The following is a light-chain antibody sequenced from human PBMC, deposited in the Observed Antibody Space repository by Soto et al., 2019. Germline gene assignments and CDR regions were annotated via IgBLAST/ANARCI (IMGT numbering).Light chain of an antibody. V-gene: IGLV2-14*01. CDR1: SSDVGGYNY. CDR2: GVT. Sequence: QSALTQPASVSGSPGQSITISCTGTSSDVGGYNYVSWYQQHPGKVPKLMIYGVTNRPSGVSYRFSGSKSGNTASLTISGLQAEDEADYFCISYATTSPPSYVFGTGTKLTVL. J-gene: IGLJ1*01. CDR3: ISYATTSPPSYV.